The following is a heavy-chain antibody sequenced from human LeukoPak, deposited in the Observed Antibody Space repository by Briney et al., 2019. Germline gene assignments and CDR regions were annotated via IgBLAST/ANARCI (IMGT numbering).Heavy chain of an antibody. CDR3: ARGYYCDS. J-gene: IGHJ4*02. CDR1: GGSISSISYY. V-gene: IGHV4-39*07. Sequence: SETLSLTCTVSGGSISSISYYWGWLRQPPGKGLQWIGHIYYSGTDFYNPSLKSRVTISVDTSKNQFSLKLTSVTPEDTAVYYCARGYYCDSWGQGTLVTVSS. CDR2: IYYSGTD.